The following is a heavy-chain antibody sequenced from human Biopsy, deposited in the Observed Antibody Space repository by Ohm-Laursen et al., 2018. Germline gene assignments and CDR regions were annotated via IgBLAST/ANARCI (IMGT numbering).Heavy chain of an antibody. CDR3: ARHPTGFWFDP. Sequence: SDTLSLTCTVSGGSVSSNTNYWAWIRQPPGKELEWIGSIFYSGIIYYNPSLKSRVSISVDTSKNQFSLNLNSVTAADTAVYYCARHPTGFWFDPWGQGTLVIVSS. V-gene: IGHV4-39*01. CDR2: IFYSGII. J-gene: IGHJ5*02. CDR1: GGSVSSNTNY.